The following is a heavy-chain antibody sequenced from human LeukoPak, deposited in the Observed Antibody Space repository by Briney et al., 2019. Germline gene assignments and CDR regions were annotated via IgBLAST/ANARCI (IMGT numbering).Heavy chain of an antibody. CDR3: ARGEVGYCTGGTCGYYYYGMDV. D-gene: IGHD2-15*01. V-gene: IGHV4-4*07. CDR2: VYARGNT. J-gene: IGHJ6*02. Sequence: SETLSLTCSVSGGSISSYYWSWIRQPAGKGLEWIGRVYARGNTDYNPSLKSRVTMSVDTSKNQFSLRLSSVTAADTAVYYCARGEVGYCTGGTCGYYYYGMDVWGQGTTVTVSS. CDR1: GGSISSYY.